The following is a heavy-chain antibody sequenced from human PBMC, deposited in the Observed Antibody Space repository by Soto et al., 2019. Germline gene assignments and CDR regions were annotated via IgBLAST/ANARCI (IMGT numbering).Heavy chain of an antibody. J-gene: IGHJ4*02. CDR3: AHIVVAGITYYFDS. CDR1: GFSLSTSGVG. CDR2: IYWDDDK. Sequence: QITLKESGPTLVKPTQTLTLTCTFSGFSLSTSGVGVGWIRQPPGKALKWLTFIYWDDDKRNSPFLKSRLTITKETSNNQVVLTTTNMDPVDTATYYCAHIVVAGITYYFDSWGQGTLVTVSS. V-gene: IGHV2-5*02. D-gene: IGHD2-15*01.